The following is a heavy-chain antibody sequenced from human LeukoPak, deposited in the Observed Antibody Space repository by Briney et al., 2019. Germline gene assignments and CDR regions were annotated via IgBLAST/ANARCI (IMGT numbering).Heavy chain of an antibody. V-gene: IGHV4-39*07. D-gene: IGHD6-6*01. Sequence: SETLSLTCSVSGGSISRSSYYWGWIRQPPGKGLEWIGSLYNTETTYYNPSLKSRVTISVDTSRNQFSLKLSSVTAADTAVYYCARRSIAAHNWFDPWGQGTLVTVSS. CDR1: GGSISRSSYY. CDR2: LYNTETT. J-gene: IGHJ5*02. CDR3: ARRSIAAHNWFDP.